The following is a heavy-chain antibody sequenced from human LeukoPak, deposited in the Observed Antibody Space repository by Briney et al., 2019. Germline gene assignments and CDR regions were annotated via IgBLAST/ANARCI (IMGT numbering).Heavy chain of an antibody. CDR3: ARGAGYCSGGSCDSDY. V-gene: IGHV4-34*01. J-gene: IGHJ4*02. D-gene: IGHD2-15*01. CDR2: INHSGST. Sequence: PSETLSLTCAVYGGSFSGYYWSWIRQPPGKGLEWIGEINHSGSTNYNPSLKSRVTISVDTSKNQFSLKLSSVPAADTAVYYCARGAGYCSGGSCDSDYWGQGTLVTVSS. CDR1: GGSFSGYY.